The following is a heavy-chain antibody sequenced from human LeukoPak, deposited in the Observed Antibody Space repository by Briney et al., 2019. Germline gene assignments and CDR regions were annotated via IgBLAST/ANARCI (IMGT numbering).Heavy chain of an antibody. Sequence: GGSLRLSCAASGFTFSDYEINWVRQAPGKGLEWVSCISTSGSNTYYADSVKGRFTISRDNAKNSLFLQMNTLTAEDTAVYYCARGALHVFDYWGQRTPVTVSS. V-gene: IGHV3-48*03. CDR1: GFTFSDYE. CDR3: ARGALHVFDY. CDR2: ISTSGSNT. J-gene: IGHJ4*02. D-gene: IGHD3-10*02.